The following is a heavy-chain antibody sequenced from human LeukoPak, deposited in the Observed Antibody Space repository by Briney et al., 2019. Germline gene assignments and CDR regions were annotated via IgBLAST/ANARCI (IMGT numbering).Heavy chain of an antibody. J-gene: IGHJ6*04. Sequence: GGSLRLSCAASGFTFSSYWMHWVRQAPGKGLVWVSRINTDGSSTDYADSVKGRFSISRDNVKNTLYLQMNSLRDEDTAVYYCARGSGTGDVWGKGTTVTVSS. CDR3: ARGSGTGDV. CDR1: GFTFSSYW. V-gene: IGHV3-74*01. D-gene: IGHD3-3*01. CDR2: INTDGSST.